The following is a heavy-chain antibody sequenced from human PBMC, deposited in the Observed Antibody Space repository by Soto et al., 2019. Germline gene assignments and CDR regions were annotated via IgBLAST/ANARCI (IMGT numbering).Heavy chain of an antibody. J-gene: IGHJ4*02. CDR1: GFAFSSYG. V-gene: IGHV3-48*03. D-gene: IGHD4-4*01. Sequence: EVRLVESGGGLVSPGGSLRLSCAASGFAFSSYGLNWVRQAPGRGLEWISYISDSGSSIYYVDTVKGRFTASRDNAKNSVYIQMNSLRADGTAVYYGARDLGPDYSRGYWGQGTLVTVSS. CDR3: ARDLGPDYSRGY. CDR2: ISDSGSSI.